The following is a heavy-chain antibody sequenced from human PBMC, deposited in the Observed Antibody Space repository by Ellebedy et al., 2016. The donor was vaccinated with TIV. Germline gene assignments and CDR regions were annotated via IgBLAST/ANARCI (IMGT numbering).Heavy chain of an antibody. Sequence: SETLSLXXTVSGDSISSRSDYWVWIRQPPGKGLEWIGTISNRDRTHYNPSLKSRVFILVDASKNQFFLKLTSVTAADTAVYYCATFNQYYTYLGVWGIGTTVTVSS. D-gene: IGHD1-14*01. V-gene: IGHV4-39*01. CDR3: ATFNQYYTYLGV. J-gene: IGHJ6*03. CDR1: GDSISSRSDY. CDR2: ISNRDRT.